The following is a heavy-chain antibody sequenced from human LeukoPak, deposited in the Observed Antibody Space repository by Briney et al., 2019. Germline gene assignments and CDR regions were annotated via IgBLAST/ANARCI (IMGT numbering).Heavy chain of an antibody. CDR2: MNPNSGAT. J-gene: IGHJ4*02. Sequence: ASVKVSCKASGYTFTSYDFNWLRQATGQEPEWMGWMNPNSGATGYAQKFQGRVTMTRSASINTAYMELTDLRSEDTAVYYCAGAPRSWGFDYWGQGTLVTVSS. CDR1: GYTFTSYD. D-gene: IGHD7-27*01. V-gene: IGHV1-8*01. CDR3: AGAPRSWGFDY.